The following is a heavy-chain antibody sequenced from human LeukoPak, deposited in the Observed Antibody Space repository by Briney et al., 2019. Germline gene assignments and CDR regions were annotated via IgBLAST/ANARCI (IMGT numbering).Heavy chain of an antibody. CDR1: GYTFTSYY. CDR3: AKGGFFLREPPGY. Sequence: ASVKDSCKASGYTFTSYYMHWVRQAPGQGLEWMGIFNPSGISTSYARKFQGRVTMTRDMSTSTVYMELSSLRSEDTAVYYCAKGGFFLREPPGYWGQGTLVTVSS. CDR2: FNPSGIST. V-gene: IGHV1-46*01. D-gene: IGHD3-16*01. J-gene: IGHJ4*02.